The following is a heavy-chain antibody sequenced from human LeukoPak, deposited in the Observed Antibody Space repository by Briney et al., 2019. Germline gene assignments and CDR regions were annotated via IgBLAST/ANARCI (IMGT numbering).Heavy chain of an antibody. V-gene: IGHV1-24*01. CDR1: GKTLTDLS. D-gene: IGHD5-18*01. Sequence: ASVTVSCMVSGKTLTDLSIHWLRHPPGKGLEWLGGSHPEDGERIYAQMFEGRVTMSEDTYIDTAYMELSSLRSEDTDVYYCVTGFTTMAVDYFDYWGQGTLVTVSP. CDR3: VTGFTTMAVDYFDY. CDR2: SHPEDGER. J-gene: IGHJ4*02.